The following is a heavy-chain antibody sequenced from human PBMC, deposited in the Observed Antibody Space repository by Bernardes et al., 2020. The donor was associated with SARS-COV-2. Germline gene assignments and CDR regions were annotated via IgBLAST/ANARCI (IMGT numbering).Heavy chain of an antibody. Sequence: SETLSLTCTVSGGSIKNYYCSWIRQPAGKGLEWIGRIYSSGGTNYNPALMSRLTMSVDTSKNQFSLKLTSVTAADTAVYYCARQLVGGDYFDYWGQGTLVTVSS. D-gene: IGHD1-1*01. CDR3: ARQLVGGDYFDY. CDR1: GGSIKNYY. J-gene: IGHJ4*02. V-gene: IGHV4-4*07. CDR2: IYSSGGT.